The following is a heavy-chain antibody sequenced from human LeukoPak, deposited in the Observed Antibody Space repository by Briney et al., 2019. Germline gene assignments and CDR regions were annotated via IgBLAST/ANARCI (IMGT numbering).Heavy chain of an antibody. D-gene: IGHD6-6*01. CDR2: INHSGST. Sequence: SETLSLTCTVSGGSISGYYWSWIRQPPGKGLEWIGEINHSGSTNYNPSLKSRVTISVDTSKNQFSLKLSSVTAADTAVYYCARDVYSSSRGIDYWGQGTLVTVSS. CDR1: GGSISGYY. J-gene: IGHJ4*02. V-gene: IGHV4-34*01. CDR3: ARDVYSSSRGIDY.